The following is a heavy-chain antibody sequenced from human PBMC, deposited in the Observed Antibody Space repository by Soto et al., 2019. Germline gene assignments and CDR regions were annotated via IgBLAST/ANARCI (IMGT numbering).Heavy chain of an antibody. D-gene: IGHD3-10*01. J-gene: IGHJ4*02. CDR3: ARIDTYGSGSYPYYFDY. V-gene: IGHV2-26*01. CDR2: IFSNDEK. Sequence: QVTLKESGPVLVKPTEPLTLTCTVSGFSLSNARMGVSWIRQPPGKALEWLAHIFSNDEKSYSTSLKSRLTISKDTSKSQVVLTMTNMDPVDTATYYCARIDTYGSGSYPYYFDYWGQGTLVTVSS. CDR1: GFSLSNARMG.